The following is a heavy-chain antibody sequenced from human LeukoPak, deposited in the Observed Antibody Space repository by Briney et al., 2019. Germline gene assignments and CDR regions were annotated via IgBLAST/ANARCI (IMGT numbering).Heavy chain of an antibody. J-gene: IGHJ4*02. CDR2: IYYSGST. CDR1: GGSISSYY. V-gene: IGHV4-59*01. Sequence: SETLSLTCAVYGGSISSYYWSWIRQPPGKGLEWIGYIYYSGSTNYNPSLKSRVTISVDTSKNQFSLKLSSVTAADTAVYYCARLYSSGWKTFDYWGQGTLVTVSS. D-gene: IGHD6-19*01. CDR3: ARLYSSGWKTFDY.